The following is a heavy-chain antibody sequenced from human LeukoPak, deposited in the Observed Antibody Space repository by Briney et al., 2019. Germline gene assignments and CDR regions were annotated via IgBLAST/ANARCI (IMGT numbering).Heavy chain of an antibody. V-gene: IGHV3-23*01. CDR1: GFTFSSYA. CDR3: AKDRQDLNVLRFLEWLSPFDY. J-gene: IGHJ4*02. CDR2: ISGNGGST. D-gene: IGHD3-3*01. Sequence: GGSLRLSCAASGFTFSSYAMNWVRQAPGKGLEWVSAISGNGGSTYYADSVKGRFTISRDNSKNTLYLQMNSLRAEDTAVYYCAKDRQDLNVLRFLEWLSPFDYWGQGTLVTVSS.